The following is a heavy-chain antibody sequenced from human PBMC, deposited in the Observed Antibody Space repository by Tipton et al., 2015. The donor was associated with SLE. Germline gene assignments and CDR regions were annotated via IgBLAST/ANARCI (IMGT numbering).Heavy chain of an antibody. CDR2: IHHSGHT. CDR3: ARNFQGWKPYAFDI. J-gene: IGHJ3*02. CDR1: GGSLLGFY. V-gene: IGHV4-34*01. D-gene: IGHD2-15*01. Sequence: TLSLTCVVSGGSLLGFYWSWIRQPPGEGTVWVGDIHHSGHTNHNPSLNSRVTMSRDTSNNPLSLNLISVTAADTAVYFCARNFQGWKPYAFDIWGQGKLVSVSS.